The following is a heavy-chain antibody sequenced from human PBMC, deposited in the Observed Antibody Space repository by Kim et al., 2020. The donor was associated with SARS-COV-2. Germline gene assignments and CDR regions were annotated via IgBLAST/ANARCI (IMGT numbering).Heavy chain of an antibody. CDR1: GGSISSYY. CDR3: ARDSSYGAYFDY. V-gene: IGHV4-59*01. D-gene: IGHD1-26*01. CDR2: IYYSGST. J-gene: IGHJ4*02. Sequence: SETLSLTCTVSGGSISSYYWSWIRQPPGKGLEWIGYIYYSGSTNYNPSLKSRVTISVDTSKNQFSLKLSSVTAADTAVYYCARDSSYGAYFDYWGQGTLVTVSS.